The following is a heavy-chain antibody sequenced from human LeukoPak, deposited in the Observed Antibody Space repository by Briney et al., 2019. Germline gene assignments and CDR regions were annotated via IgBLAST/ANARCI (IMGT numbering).Heavy chain of an antibody. V-gene: IGHV4-39*07. CDR2: IFYSGGT. D-gene: IGHD1-1*01. CDR1: GGSINTPNYY. Sequence: KPSETLSLTCTVSGGSINTPNYYWGWIRQTPGKGLEWIGNIFYSGGTYYSPSLTSRVTISLDTSRNQFSPKLSSVTAADTAVYYCARDRGTWNDDGFDYWGQGTLVTVSS. J-gene: IGHJ4*02. CDR3: ARDRGTWNDDGFDY.